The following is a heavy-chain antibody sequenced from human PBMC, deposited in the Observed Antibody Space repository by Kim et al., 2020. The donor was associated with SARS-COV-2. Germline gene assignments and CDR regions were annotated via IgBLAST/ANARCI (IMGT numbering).Heavy chain of an antibody. D-gene: IGHD3-22*01. CDR2: ISSGSSTI. J-gene: IGHJ4*02. CDR3: TGSGSMILVGGY. Sequence: GGSLRLSCAASGFTFSSYSMNWVRQAPGKGLEWVSYISSGSSTIYYADSVKGRFTISSDNAKNSLYLQMNSLRDEDTAVYSGTGSGSMILVGGYWVQGTL. V-gene: IGHV3-48*02. CDR1: GFTFSSYS.